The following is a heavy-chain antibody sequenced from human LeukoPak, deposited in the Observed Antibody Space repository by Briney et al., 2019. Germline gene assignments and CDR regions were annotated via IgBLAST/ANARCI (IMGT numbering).Heavy chain of an antibody. D-gene: IGHD1-1*01. Sequence: SETLSLTCAVSGNSISSSSYYWGWIRQPPGKGLEWIGSIYYSGSTYYNPSLKSRVTISADTSKNQFSLKLSSVTAADTAVYYCARLWRAAIGYGGQGTLVTVSS. CDR2: IYYSGST. CDR1: GNSISSSSYY. V-gene: IGHV4-39*01. CDR3: ARLWRAAIGY. J-gene: IGHJ4*02.